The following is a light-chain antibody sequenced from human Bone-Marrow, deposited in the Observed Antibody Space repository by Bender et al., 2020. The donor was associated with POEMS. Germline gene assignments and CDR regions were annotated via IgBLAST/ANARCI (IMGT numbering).Light chain of an antibody. CDR2: DVR. J-gene: IGLJ2*01. CDR3: SSYRTLSTLA. Sequence: QSALTQPASVSGAPGQSITISCTGTSSDIGAYDSVSWYQHHPGKAPKLIIYDVRHRPSGISNRFSGSKSGTTASLTISGLQAEDEADYYCSSYRTLSTLAFGGGTKLTVL. CDR1: SSDIGAYDS. V-gene: IGLV2-14*03.